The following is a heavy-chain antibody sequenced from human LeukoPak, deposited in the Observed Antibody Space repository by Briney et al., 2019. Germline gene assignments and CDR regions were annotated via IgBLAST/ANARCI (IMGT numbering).Heavy chain of an antibody. D-gene: IGHD3-10*01. CDR2: IYYSGST. CDR3: ASQSGLGAFDI. V-gene: IGHV4-39*01. Sequence: SETLSLTCIVSGGSISSSSYYWGWIRQPPGKGLEWIGSIYYSGSTYYNPSLKSRVTISVDTSKNQFSLKLSSVTAADTAVYYCASQSGLGAFDIWGQGTMVTVSS. CDR1: GGSISSSSYY. J-gene: IGHJ3*02.